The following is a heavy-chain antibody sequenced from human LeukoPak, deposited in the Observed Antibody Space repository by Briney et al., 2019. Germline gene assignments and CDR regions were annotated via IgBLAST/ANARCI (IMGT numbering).Heavy chain of an antibody. V-gene: IGHV1-8*01. CDR1: GYTFTSYD. CDR2: MNPNSGNT. Sequence: VASVKVSCKASGYTFTSYDINWVRQATGQGLEWMGWMNPNSGNTGYAQKFQGRVTMTRNTSISTAYMELSGLRSEDTAVYYCARGPPERNWFDPWGQGTLVTVSS. J-gene: IGHJ5*02. CDR3: ARGPPERNWFDP.